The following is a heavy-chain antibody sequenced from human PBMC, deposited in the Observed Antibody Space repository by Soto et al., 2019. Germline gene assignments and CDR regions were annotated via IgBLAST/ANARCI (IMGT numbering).Heavy chain of an antibody. V-gene: IGHV4-30-4*01. CDR2: IYYSGST. CDR3: ARDPSEYCISTSCSYAFDI. Sequence: SSETLSLTCTVSGGSISSGDYYWSWIRQPPGKGLEWIGYIYYSGSTYYNPSLKSRVTISVDTSKNQFSLKLSSVTAAGTAVYYCARDPSEYCISTSCSYAFDIWGQGTMVTVSS. D-gene: IGHD2-2*01. CDR1: GGSISSGDYY. J-gene: IGHJ3*02.